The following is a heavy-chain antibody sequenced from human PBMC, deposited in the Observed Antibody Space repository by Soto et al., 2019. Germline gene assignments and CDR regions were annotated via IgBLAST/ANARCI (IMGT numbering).Heavy chain of an antibody. V-gene: IGHV3-64D*08. CDR1: GFTFSSYA. CDR2: ISSNGGST. J-gene: IGHJ6*02. Sequence: GGSLRLSCSASGFTFSSYAMHWVRQAPGKGLEYVSAISSNGGSTYYADSVKGRFTISRDNSKNTLYLQMSSLRAEDTAVYYCVKGVVPAATPYYYYYGMDVWGQGTTVTAP. CDR3: VKGVVPAATPYYYYYGMDV. D-gene: IGHD2-2*01.